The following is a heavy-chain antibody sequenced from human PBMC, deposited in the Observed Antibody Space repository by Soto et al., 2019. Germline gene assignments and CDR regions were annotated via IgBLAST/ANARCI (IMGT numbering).Heavy chain of an antibody. V-gene: IGHV5-10-1*01. CDR1: GYSFTSYW. J-gene: IGHJ5*02. CDR2: IDPSDSYT. CDR3: ARHGRYCSSTRCYGWFDP. Sequence: GESLKISCKGSGYSFTSYWISWVRQMPGKGLEWMGRIDPSDSYTNYSPSFQGHVTISADKSISTAYLQWSSLKASDTAMYYCARHGRYCSSTRCYGWFDPWGQGTLVTVSS. D-gene: IGHD2-2*01.